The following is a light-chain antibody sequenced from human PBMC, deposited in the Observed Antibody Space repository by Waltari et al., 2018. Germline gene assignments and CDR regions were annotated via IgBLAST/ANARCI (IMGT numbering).Light chain of an antibody. J-gene: IGLJ1*01. CDR2: YDS. Sequence: SYVLTQPPSVSVAQGETARITCGGHNIGRTTEHWYQQKPGQTPVVVISYDSERPSGLPERFSGSNSGNTATLTISRVEAGDEADYYCQVWDSSRDHGVFGTGTKVTVL. V-gene: IGLV3-21*04. CDR3: QVWDSSRDHGV. CDR1: NIGRTT.